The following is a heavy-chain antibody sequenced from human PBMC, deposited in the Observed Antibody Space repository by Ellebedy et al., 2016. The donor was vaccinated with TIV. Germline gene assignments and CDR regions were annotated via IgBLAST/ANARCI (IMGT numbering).Heavy chain of an antibody. D-gene: IGHD2/OR15-2a*01. J-gene: IGHJ4*02. CDR1: GHSFNNYW. CDR2: NYPDDSNT. Sequence: GESLKTSCKGSGHSFNNYWIGSVRQMPGKGVEWMGNNYPDDSNTIYRPSFQGQVTISADKSISTADLQWSSLQASDTAMYYCGRLQTIDNYYFNYWGQGTLVTVSP. V-gene: IGHV5-51*01. CDR3: GRLQTIDNYYFNY.